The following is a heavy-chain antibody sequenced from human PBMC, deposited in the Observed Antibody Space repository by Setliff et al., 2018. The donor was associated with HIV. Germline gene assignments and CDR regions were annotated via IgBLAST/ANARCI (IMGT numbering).Heavy chain of an antibody. CDR2: IYFTGSS. J-gene: IGHJ3*01. CDR1: GGSISTYY. D-gene: IGHD4-17*01. V-gene: IGHV4-59*01. CDR3: ARVQMAYAAFDV. Sequence: PSETLSLTCTVSGGSISTYYWSWIRQPPGKGLGWIGSIYFTGSSDNNPSLKSRATLSVDTSKHQFSLKLSSVTAADTAVYYCARVQMAYAAFDVWGQGTMVT.